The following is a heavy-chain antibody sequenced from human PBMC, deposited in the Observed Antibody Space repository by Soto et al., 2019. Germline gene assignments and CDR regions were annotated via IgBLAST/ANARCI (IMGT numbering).Heavy chain of an antibody. J-gene: IGHJ6*02. V-gene: IGHV3-53*04. Sequence: EVQLVESGGGLVQPGGSLRLSCAASGFTVSSNYMSWVRQAPGKGLEWVSVIYSGGSTYYADSVKGRFTISRHNSKNTLYLQMNSLGAEDTAVYYCARSGHYYGSGSSGMDVWGQGTTVTVSS. CDR2: IYSGGST. D-gene: IGHD3-10*01. CDR3: ARSGHYYGSGSSGMDV. CDR1: GFTVSSNY.